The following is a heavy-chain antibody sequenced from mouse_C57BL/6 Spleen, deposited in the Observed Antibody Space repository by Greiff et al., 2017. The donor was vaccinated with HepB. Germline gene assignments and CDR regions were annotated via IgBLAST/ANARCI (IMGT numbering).Heavy chain of an antibody. V-gene: IGHV2-2*01. CDR1: GFSLTSYG. CDR3: ARKPPSGYYYAMDY. Sequence: QVHVKQSGPGLVQPSQSLSITCTVSGFSLTSYGVHWVRQSPGKGLEWLGVIWRGGSTDYNAAFISRLSTSKDNSKGQVFLKMNMLQADDTAIYYCARKPPSGYYYAMDYWGQGTSVTVSS. CDR2: IWRGGST. J-gene: IGHJ4*01.